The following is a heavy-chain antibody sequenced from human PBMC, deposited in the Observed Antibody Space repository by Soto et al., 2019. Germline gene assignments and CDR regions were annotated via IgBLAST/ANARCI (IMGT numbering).Heavy chain of an antibody. J-gene: IGHJ3*02. CDR3: ATRGGGYYDFWSGYYGEDAFDI. CDR1: GDSISSDNYF. Sequence: PSETLSLTCSVSGDSISSDNYFWSWIRQPPGKGLEWIGYIYYSGSTYYNPSLKSRVTISVDTSKNQFSLKLSSATAADTAVYYCATRGGGYYDFWSGYYGEDAFDIWGQGTMVTVSS. D-gene: IGHD3-3*01. V-gene: IGHV4-30-4*01. CDR2: IYYSGST.